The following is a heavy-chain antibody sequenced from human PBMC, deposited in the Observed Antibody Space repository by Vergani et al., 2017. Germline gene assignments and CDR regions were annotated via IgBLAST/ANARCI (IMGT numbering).Heavy chain of an antibody. V-gene: IGHV3-30*03. Sequence: QVQLVESGGGVVQPGRSLRLSCAASGFTFSSYAIHWVRQAPGKGLEWVAVISYDGSNKYYADSVRGRFTISRDNAKNSLYLQMNSLRAEDTAVYYCARDKYYDSSGYLDAFDIWGQGTMVTVSS. CDR2: ISYDGSNK. CDR3: ARDKYYDSSGYLDAFDI. J-gene: IGHJ3*02. CDR1: GFTFSSYA. D-gene: IGHD3-22*01.